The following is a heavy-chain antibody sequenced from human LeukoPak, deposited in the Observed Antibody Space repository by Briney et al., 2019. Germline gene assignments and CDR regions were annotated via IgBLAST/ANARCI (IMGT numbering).Heavy chain of an antibody. J-gene: IGHJ2*01. CDR1: GFTFSSYG. Sequence: GGSLRLSCAASGFTFSSYGMHWVRQAPGKGLEWVAFIRYDGSNKYYADSVKGRFTISRDSSKNILSLQMNNLRAEDTAVYYCARVGDHFHWYLDLWGRGTLVTVSS. D-gene: IGHD3-10*01. CDR2: IRYDGSNK. V-gene: IGHV3-30*02. CDR3: ARVGDHFHWYLDL.